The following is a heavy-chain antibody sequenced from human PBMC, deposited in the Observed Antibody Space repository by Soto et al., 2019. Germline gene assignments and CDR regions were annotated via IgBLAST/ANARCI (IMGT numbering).Heavy chain of an antibody. CDR1: GFTCANYA. D-gene: IGHD6-19*01. CDR3: TRGLPRQCDV. Sequence: VSRKLACSASGFTCANYAMDWVRQAPGKWLEWVSLITGSTFDTKTADSVKGRFIVSRDNSRNTLYLQMSSLRPEDTAVYYCTRGLPRQCDVLGQGTTGSVSS. V-gene: IGHV3-23*01. J-gene: IGHJ6*01. CDR2: ITGSTFDT.